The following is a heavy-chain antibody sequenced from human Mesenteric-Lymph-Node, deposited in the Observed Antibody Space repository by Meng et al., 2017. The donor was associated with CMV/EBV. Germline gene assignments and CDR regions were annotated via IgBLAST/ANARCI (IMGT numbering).Heavy chain of an antibody. CDR1: GFTFSSYG. V-gene: IGHV3-33*01. CDR2: IWYDGSNK. CDR3: ARDLTPIMLDYYYGMDV. D-gene: IGHD1-14*01. J-gene: IGHJ6*02. Sequence: GESLKISCAASGFTFSSYGMHWVRQAPGKGLEWVAVIWYDGSNKYYADSVKGRFTISRDNSKNTLYLQMNSLRAEDTAVYYCARDLTPIMLDYYYGMDVWGQGTTVTVSS.